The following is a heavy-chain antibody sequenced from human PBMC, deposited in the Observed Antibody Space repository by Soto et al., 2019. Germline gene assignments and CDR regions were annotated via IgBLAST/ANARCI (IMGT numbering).Heavy chain of an antibody. D-gene: IGHD1-26*01. Sequence: ASVKVSCKASGYTFTGYYMHWVRQAPGQGLEWMGWINPNSGGTNYAQKFQGWVTMTRDTSISTAYMELSRLRSDDTAVYYCARGSPYSGSYSAFDIWGQGTMVTVSS. J-gene: IGHJ3*02. CDR2: INPNSGGT. V-gene: IGHV1-2*04. CDR1: GYTFTGYY. CDR3: ARGSPYSGSYSAFDI.